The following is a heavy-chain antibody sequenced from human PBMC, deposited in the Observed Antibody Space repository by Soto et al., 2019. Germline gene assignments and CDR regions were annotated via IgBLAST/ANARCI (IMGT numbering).Heavy chain of an antibody. Sequence: GGSLRLSCAASGFTFSSYAMSWVRQAPGKGLEWVSVISGTATSTYYADSVKGQSTISRDNYKNTLYLQMNSLKAEDTALYYCTKDAERQILYWFDPWGQGTLVTVSS. CDR2: ISGTATST. V-gene: IGHV3-23*01. CDR3: TKDAERQILYWFDP. D-gene: IGHD1-1*01. J-gene: IGHJ5*02. CDR1: GFTFSSYA.